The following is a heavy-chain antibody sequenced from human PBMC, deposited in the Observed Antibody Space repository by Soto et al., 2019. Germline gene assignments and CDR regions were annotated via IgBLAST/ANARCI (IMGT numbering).Heavy chain of an antibody. Sequence: SQTLSLTCAISGDSVSSNSAAWNWIRQSPSRGLKWLGRTYYRSRWYNDYAVSVKSRITVNPDTSKNQFSLHLNSVTPEDTAVYYCARDLRPYYYYMDVWGKGTTVTVSS. V-gene: IGHV6-1*01. CDR3: ARDLRPYYYYMDV. J-gene: IGHJ6*03. CDR1: GDSVSSNSAA. CDR2: TYYRSRWYN.